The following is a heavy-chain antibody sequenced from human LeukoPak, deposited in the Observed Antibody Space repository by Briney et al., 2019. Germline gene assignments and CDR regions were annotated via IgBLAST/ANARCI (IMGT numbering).Heavy chain of an antibody. Sequence: GGSLRLSCVASGFTFSSYEMNWVRQAPGKGLEWVANIKQDGSEKYYVDSVKGRFTISRDNAKNPLYLQMNSLRAEDTAVYYCARAPRYWGQGTLVTVSS. CDR1: GFTFSSYE. J-gene: IGHJ4*02. CDR3: ARAPRY. CDR2: IKQDGSEK. V-gene: IGHV3-7*01.